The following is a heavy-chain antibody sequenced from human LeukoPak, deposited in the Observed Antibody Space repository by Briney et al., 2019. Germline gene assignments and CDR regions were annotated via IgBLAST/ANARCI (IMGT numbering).Heavy chain of an antibody. CDR2: IRYDGSNK. J-gene: IGHJ4*02. CDR3: ASVTGTDVDY. Sequence: GSLRLSCAASGFTFSSYGMHWVRQAPGKGLEWVAFIRYDGSNKYYADSVKGRFTISRDNAKNSLYLQMNSLRAEDTAVYYCASVTGTDVDYWGQGTLVTVSS. CDR1: GFTFSSYG. D-gene: IGHD1-20*01. V-gene: IGHV3-30*02.